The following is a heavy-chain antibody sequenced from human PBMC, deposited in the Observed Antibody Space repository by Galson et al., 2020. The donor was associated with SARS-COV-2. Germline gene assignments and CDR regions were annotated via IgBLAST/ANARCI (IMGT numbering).Heavy chain of an antibody. CDR2: INASSGNT. CDR1: GYTFTGHD. J-gene: IGHJ4*02. CDR3: ARARARITTTVEEYYFDY. Sequence: GESLKISCKASGYTFTGHDINWVRQATGQGLEWMGWINASSGNTDYAQKFQGRITMTRDTSISAAYMELSDLGSDDTAVYYCARARARITTTVEEYYFDYWAQGILVTVSS. D-gene: IGHD3-22*01. V-gene: IGHV1-8*01.